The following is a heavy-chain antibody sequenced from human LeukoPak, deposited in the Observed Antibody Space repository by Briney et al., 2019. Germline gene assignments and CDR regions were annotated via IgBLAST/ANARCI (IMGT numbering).Heavy chain of an antibody. CDR3: ARVRTGPVAAYYFDY. D-gene: IGHD1-14*01. J-gene: IGHJ4*02. Sequence: ASVKVSCKASGYTFTSYDINWVRQATGQGLEWMGWMNPNSGNTGYAQKFQGRVTITRNTSISTAYMELSSLRSEDTAVYYCARVRTGPVAAYYFDYWGQGTLVTVSS. V-gene: IGHV1-8*03. CDR1: GYTFTSYD. CDR2: MNPNSGNT.